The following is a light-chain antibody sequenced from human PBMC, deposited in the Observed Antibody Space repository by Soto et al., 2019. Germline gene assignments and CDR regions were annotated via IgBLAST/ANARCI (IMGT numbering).Light chain of an antibody. V-gene: IGKV1-33*01. Sequence: DIQLTQSQTSLSASVGDRVTITCQASQDIRNYLNWYQQKPGKAPKLLIYDASNLETGVPSRFSGSGSGTDFTFTISSLQPEDIATYYCQQYDNLPAFGQVTRLEIK. J-gene: IGKJ5*01. CDR3: QQYDNLPA. CDR1: QDIRNY. CDR2: DAS.